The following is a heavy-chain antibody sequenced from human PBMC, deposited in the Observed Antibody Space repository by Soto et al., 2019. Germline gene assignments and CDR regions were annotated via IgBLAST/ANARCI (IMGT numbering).Heavy chain of an antibody. CDR3: ARALRDIVVVPAAVRLRVYYFDY. V-gene: IGHV1-8*01. CDR1: GYTFTSYD. Sequence: QVQLVQSGAEVKKPGASVKVSCKASGYTFTSYDINWVRQATGQGLEWMGWMNPNSGNTGYAQKFQGRVTMTRNTSISTAYMELSSLRSEDTAVYYCARALRDIVVVPAAVRLRVYYFDYWGQGTLVTVSS. J-gene: IGHJ4*02. D-gene: IGHD2-2*01. CDR2: MNPNSGNT.